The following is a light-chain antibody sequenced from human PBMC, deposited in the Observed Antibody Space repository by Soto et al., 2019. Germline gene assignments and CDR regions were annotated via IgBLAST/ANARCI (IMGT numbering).Light chain of an antibody. CDR1: SSDVGGYNY. Sequence: QSALTQPPSASGSPGQSVTISCTGSSSDVGGYNYVSWYQQLPGKAPKLMIYDVSKRPSGVPDRFSGSKSDNTASLTVSGRQAEDEADYYCSSYAGSNNVVFGGGTKLTVL. CDR3: SSYAGSNNVV. CDR2: DVS. J-gene: IGLJ2*01. V-gene: IGLV2-8*01.